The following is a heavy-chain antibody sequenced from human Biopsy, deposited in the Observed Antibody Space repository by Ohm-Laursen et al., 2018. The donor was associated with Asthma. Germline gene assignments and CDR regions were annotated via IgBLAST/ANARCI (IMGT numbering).Heavy chain of an antibody. D-gene: IGHD3-16*01. CDR3: ARKLRSLGAFDY. CDR1: GRSISNFY. Sequence: PGTLSLTCTVSGRSISNFYWSWIRQPPGKGLEWIGDIYYSGTTNYNPSLKSRVTISVDTSKNQFSLQLKSVTAADTAVYFCARKLRSLGAFDYWGQGTLVTVSS. J-gene: IGHJ4*02. V-gene: IGHV4-59*01. CDR2: IYYSGTT.